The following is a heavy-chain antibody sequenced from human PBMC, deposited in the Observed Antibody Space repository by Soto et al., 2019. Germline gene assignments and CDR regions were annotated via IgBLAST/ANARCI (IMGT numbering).Heavy chain of an antibody. CDR3: ARGIAAALDY. V-gene: IGHV4-34*01. CDR2: INHSGST. Sequence: PSETLSLTCAVYGGSFSGYYWSWIRQPPGKGLEWIGEINHSGSTNYNPSLKSRVTISVDTSKNQFSLKLSSVTAADTAMYYCARGIAAALDYWGQGTLVTVSS. D-gene: IGHD6-13*01. J-gene: IGHJ4*02. CDR1: GGSFSGYY.